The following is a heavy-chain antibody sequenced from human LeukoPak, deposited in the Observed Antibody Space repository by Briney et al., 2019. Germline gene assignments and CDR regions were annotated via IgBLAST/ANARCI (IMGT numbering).Heavy chain of an antibody. Sequence: HPGGSLRLSCAASGFTFSSYGMHWVRQAPGKGLEWVAFIRRDGRDEDYAASVKGRFTVSRDNSRNRLYLQMNGLRPEDTALYYCAKDRDGGNFFFDYWGQGTLAAVSS. J-gene: IGHJ4*02. D-gene: IGHD2-21*01. CDR1: GFTFSSYG. V-gene: IGHV3-30*02. CDR2: IRRDGRDE. CDR3: AKDRDGGNFFFDY.